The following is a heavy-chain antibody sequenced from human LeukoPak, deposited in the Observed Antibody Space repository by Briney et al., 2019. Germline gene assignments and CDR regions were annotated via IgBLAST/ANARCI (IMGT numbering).Heavy chain of an antibody. J-gene: IGHJ4*02. V-gene: IGHV3-66*02. Sequence: GGSLRLSCAASGISVGENYMSWVRQAPGKGLEWVCVVHRDGSIEYADSVKGRFTISRDIAENTLSLQMNSLRVEDTAVYYCARDSGSASWAYSWGQGTLVTVSS. CDR3: ARDSGSASWAYS. D-gene: IGHD2-15*01. CDR1: GISVGENY. CDR2: VHRDGSI.